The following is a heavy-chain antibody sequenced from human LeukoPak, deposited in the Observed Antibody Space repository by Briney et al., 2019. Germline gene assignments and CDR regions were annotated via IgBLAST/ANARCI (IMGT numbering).Heavy chain of an antibody. CDR3: ATDQLLYGSFDY. CDR2: IWYDGSNK. J-gene: IGHJ4*02. V-gene: IGHV3-33*01. D-gene: IGHD2-2*02. Sequence: PGGSLRLSCAAYGFTFSSYGMHWVRQAPGKGLEWVAVIWYDGSNKYYADSVKGRFTISRDNSKNTLCLQMNSLRAEDTAVYYCATDQLLYGSFDYWGQGTLVTVSS. CDR1: GFTFSSYG.